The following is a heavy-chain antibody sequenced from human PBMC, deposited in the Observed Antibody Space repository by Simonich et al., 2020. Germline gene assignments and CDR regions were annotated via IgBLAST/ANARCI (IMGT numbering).Heavy chain of an antibody. CDR3: ARHLQLGPFDY. CDR1: GGSFSGYY. J-gene: IGHJ4*02. V-gene: IGHV4-34*01. Sequence: QVQLQQWGAGLLKPSETLSLTCAVYGGSFSGYYWSWIRQPPRKGLEWIGEINHSGSTNYNPSHKSRVTISVDTSKNQFSLKLSSVTAADTAVYYCARHLQLGPFDYWGQGTLVTVSS. D-gene: IGHD1-1*01. CDR2: INHSGST.